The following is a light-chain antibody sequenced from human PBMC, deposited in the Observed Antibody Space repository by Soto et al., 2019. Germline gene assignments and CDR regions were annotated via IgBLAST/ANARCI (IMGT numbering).Light chain of an antibody. Sequence: QSVLTQPPSASGTPGQRVTISCSGSSSNIGSNYVYWYQQLPGTVPQLLIYRNSERPSGVPDRCSGSKSGTSASLAISGLWSEDEADYYCAAWDDSLRGVLFGGGTKLTVL. CDR1: SSNIGSNY. CDR2: RNS. J-gene: IGLJ2*01. V-gene: IGLV1-47*03. CDR3: AAWDDSLRGVL.